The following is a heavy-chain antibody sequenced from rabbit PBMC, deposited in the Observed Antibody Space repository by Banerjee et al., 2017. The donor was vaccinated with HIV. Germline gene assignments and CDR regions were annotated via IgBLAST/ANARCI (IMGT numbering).Heavy chain of an antibody. CDR3: ARRNSDGRDYGTLHL. Sequence: QEQLEESGGGLVQPGGSLTLSCKASGFTFSSYVITWVRQAPGKGLEWIACIGTSSGSTWYASWAKGRFTISKTSSTTVTLQMTSLTDADTATYFCARRNSDGRDYGTLHLWGPGTLVT. CDR2: IGTSSGST. D-gene: IGHD2-1*01. CDR1: GFTFSSYV. V-gene: IGHV1S45*01. J-gene: IGHJ4*01.